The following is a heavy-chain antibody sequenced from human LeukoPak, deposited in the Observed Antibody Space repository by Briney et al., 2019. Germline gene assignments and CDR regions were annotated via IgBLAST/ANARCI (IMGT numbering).Heavy chain of an antibody. V-gene: IGHV3-30*18. CDR1: GFTFSSYG. CDR3: AQSTGDYGGSGGDY. Sequence: GGSLRLSCAASGFTFSSYGMHWVRQAPGKGLEWVAVISYDGSNKYYADSVKGRFTISRDNSKNTLYLQMNSLRAEDTAVYYCAQSTGDYGGSGGDYWGQGTLVTVSS. J-gene: IGHJ4*02. D-gene: IGHD3-16*01. CDR2: ISYDGSNK.